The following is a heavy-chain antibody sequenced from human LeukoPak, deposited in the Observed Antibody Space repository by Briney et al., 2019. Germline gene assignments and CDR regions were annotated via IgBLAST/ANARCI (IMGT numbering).Heavy chain of an antibody. CDR3: ARGRGVRSYYYYYMDV. CDR1: GGSISSGSYY. Sequence: PSETLSLTCTVSGGSISSGSYYWSWIRQPAGKGLEWIGRIYTSGSTNYNPSLKSRVTISVDTSKNQFSLKLSSVTAADTAVYYCARGRGVRSYYYYYMDVWGKGTTVTISS. CDR2: IYTSGST. D-gene: IGHD3-16*01. J-gene: IGHJ6*03. V-gene: IGHV4-61*02.